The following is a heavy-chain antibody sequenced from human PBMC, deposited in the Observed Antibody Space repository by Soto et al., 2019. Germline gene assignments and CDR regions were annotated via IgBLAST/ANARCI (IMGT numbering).Heavy chain of an antibody. CDR2: VRSKTNNYAT. V-gene: IGHV3-73*01. D-gene: IGHD2-15*01. CDR3: TNNFV. CDR1: GFAFNDSA. Sequence: DVQVVQSGGGLVQPGGSLKLSCAASGFAFNDSAMHWVRQASGKGLEWVARVRSKTNNYATAYPVSVRGRFTVSRDDSTCTTYLQMNSLKTEDTAMYYCTNNFVWGQGVLVTVSS. J-gene: IGHJ4*02.